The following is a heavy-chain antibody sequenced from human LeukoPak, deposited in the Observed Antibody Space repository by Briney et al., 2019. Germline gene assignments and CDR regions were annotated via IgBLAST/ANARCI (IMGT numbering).Heavy chain of an antibody. D-gene: IGHD6-19*01. CDR2: ISYDGSNK. CDR1: GFTFSSYA. Sequence: SGRSLRLSCAASGFTFSSYAMHWVRQAPGKGLEWVAVISYDGSNKYYADSVKGRFTISRDNSKNTLYLQMNSLRAEDTAVYYCARDRRQWLVLLYFQHWGQGTLVTVSS. J-gene: IGHJ1*01. V-gene: IGHV3-30-3*01. CDR3: ARDRRQWLVLLYFQH.